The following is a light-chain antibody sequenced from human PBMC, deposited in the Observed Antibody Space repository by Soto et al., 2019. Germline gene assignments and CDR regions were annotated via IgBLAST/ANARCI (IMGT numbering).Light chain of an antibody. Sequence: EIVLTQSPGTLSLSPGERATLSCRASQSVSNSYLAWYQQKPGQAPRLLIYGTSSRTTAIPDRFSGSGSGTDFTLTISRLEPEDFAVYYCQQYGTSPLTFGPGTKVDI. CDR3: QQYGTSPLT. CDR2: GTS. V-gene: IGKV3-20*01. J-gene: IGKJ3*01. CDR1: QSVSNSY.